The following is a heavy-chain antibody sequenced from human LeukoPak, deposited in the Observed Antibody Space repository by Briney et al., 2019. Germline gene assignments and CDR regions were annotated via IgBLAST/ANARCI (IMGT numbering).Heavy chain of an antibody. D-gene: IGHD2-2*01. Sequence: GASVKVSCKASGYTFTSYDINWVRQAPGQGLEWMGWMNPNSGNTGYAQKFQGRVTMTRNTSISTAYMELRSLRSDDTAVYYCARVPFIDIVVVPAAERFDYWGQGTLVTVSS. J-gene: IGHJ4*02. CDR2: MNPNSGNT. V-gene: IGHV1-8*01. CDR3: ARVPFIDIVVVPAAERFDY. CDR1: GYTFTSYD.